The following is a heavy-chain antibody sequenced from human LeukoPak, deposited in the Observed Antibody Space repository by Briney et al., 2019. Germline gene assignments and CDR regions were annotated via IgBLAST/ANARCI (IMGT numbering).Heavy chain of an antibody. CDR3: ARGRRPGYYGMDV. CDR2: INHSGST. CDR1: GGSFSGYY. V-gene: IGHV4-34*01. Sequence: SETLSLTCAVYGGSFSGYYWSWIRQPPGKGLEWIGEINHSGSTNYNPSLKSRVTISVDTSKNQFSLKLSPVTAADTAVYYCARGRRPGYYGMDVWGQGTTVTVSS. D-gene: IGHD6-25*01. J-gene: IGHJ6*02.